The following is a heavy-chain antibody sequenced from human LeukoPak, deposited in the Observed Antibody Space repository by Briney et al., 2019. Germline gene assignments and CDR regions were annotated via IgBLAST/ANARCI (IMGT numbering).Heavy chain of an antibody. V-gene: IGHV3-66*01. Sequence: PGESLKISCAASGFSVSNNYMSWVRQAPGKGLEWVSVIYSGGSTFYADSVKGRFTISRDNSKNTLYLQMNSLRAEDTAVYYCASDSYSPEYFQHWGQGTLVTVSS. CDR3: ASDSYSPEYFQH. D-gene: IGHD2-15*01. J-gene: IGHJ1*01. CDR1: GFSVSNNY. CDR2: IYSGGST.